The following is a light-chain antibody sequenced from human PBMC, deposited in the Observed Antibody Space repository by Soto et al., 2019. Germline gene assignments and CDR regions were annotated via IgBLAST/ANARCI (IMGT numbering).Light chain of an antibody. CDR2: EGT. CDR1: SSDVGTYNL. V-gene: IGLV2-23*01. J-gene: IGLJ1*01. CDR3: CSYAGYSSYV. Sequence: QSALTQPASVSGSPGQSITISCTGTSSDVGTYNLVSWYQHHPGKAPKLLIYEGTKRPSGVSNRFSGSKSDNTASLTISGLQAEDETDYYCCSYAGYSSYVFGTGTKLTVL.